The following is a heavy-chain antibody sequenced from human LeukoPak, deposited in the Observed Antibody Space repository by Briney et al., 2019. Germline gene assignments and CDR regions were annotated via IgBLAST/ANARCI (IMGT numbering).Heavy chain of an antibody. D-gene: IGHD6-13*01. V-gene: IGHV3-9*01. CDR1: GFTFDDYA. CDR3: AKEIAAAGFYYYYGMDV. CDR2: ISWNSGSI. Sequence: GGSLRLSCAASGFTFDDYAMHWVRHAPGKGLEWVSGISWNSGSIGYADSVKGRFTISRDNAKNSLYLQMNSLRAEDTALYYCAKEIAAAGFYYYYGMDVWGQGTTVTVSS. J-gene: IGHJ6*02.